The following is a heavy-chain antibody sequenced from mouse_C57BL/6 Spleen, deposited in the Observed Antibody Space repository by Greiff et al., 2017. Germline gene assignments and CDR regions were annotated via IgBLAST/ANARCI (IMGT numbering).Heavy chain of an antibody. CDR2: IYPGSGST. V-gene: IGHV1-55*01. CDR3: ARGVTTGVEGHWYFDV. Sequence: QVQLQQPGAELVKPGASVKMSCKASGYTFTSYWITWVKQRPGQGLEWIGDIYPGSGSTNYNEKFKSKATLTVATSSSTAYMQLSSLTSEDSAVYYGARGVTTGVEGHWYFDVWGTGTTVTVSS. J-gene: IGHJ1*03. D-gene: IGHD1-1*01. CDR1: GYTFTSYW.